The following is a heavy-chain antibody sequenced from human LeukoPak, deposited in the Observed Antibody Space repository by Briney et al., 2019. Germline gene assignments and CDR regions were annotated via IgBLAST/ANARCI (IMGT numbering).Heavy chain of an antibody. CDR2: IIPIFGTA. V-gene: IGHV1-69*05. D-gene: IGHD6-13*01. Sequence: ASVKVSCKASDYTFTNYAISWVRQAPGQGLEWMGGIIPIFGTANYAQKFQGRVTITTDESTSTAYMELSSLRSEDTAVYYCATVSSSNYWGQGTLVTVSS. CDR1: DYTFTNYA. J-gene: IGHJ4*02. CDR3: ATVSSSNY.